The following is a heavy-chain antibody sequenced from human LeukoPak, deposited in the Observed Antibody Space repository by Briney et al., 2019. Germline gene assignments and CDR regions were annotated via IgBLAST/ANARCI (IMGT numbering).Heavy chain of an antibody. Sequence: GGSLRLSCAASGFTSGFTVSSNYMSWVRQAPGKGLEWVSIIYSGGTIYYADSVKGRFTISRDSSKNTLYLQMNSLTAEDTAVYYCARTGGSGSYYNWAYFDYWGQGTLVTVSS. V-gene: IGHV3-53*01. CDR1: GFTVSSNY. D-gene: IGHD3-10*01. CDR2: IYSGGTI. CDR3: ARTGGSGSYYNWAYFDY. J-gene: IGHJ4*02.